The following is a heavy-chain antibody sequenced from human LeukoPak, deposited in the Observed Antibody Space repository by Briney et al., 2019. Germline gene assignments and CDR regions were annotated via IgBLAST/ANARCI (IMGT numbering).Heavy chain of an antibody. CDR2: TRNKANSYTT. D-gene: IGHD2-21*02. CDR1: GFTFSDHY. V-gene: IGHV3-72*01. Sequence: GGSLRLSCAASGFTFSDHYMDWVRQAPGKGLEWVGRTRNKANSYTTEYAASVKGRFTISRDDSKNSLYLQMNSLKTEDTAVYYCARDRVTALNWYFDLWGRSTLVTVSS. J-gene: IGHJ2*01. CDR3: ARDRVTALNWYFDL.